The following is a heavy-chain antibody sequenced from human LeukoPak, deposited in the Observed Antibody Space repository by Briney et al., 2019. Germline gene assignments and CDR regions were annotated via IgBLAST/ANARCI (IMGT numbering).Heavy chain of an antibody. D-gene: IGHD3-16*01. J-gene: IGHJ6*02. CDR1: GFMFSSNW. Sequence: GVSLRLSCAASGFMFSSNWMNWARQAPGKGLEWVASINHNGNVNYYVDSVKGRFTISRDNAKNSLYLQMSNLRAEDTAVYFCARGGGLDVWGQGATVTVSS. CDR3: ARGGGLDV. V-gene: IGHV3-7*03. CDR2: INHNGNVN.